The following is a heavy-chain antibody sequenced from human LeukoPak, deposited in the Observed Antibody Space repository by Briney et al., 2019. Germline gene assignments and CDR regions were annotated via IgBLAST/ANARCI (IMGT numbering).Heavy chain of an antibody. CDR1: GFTFSSYA. D-gene: IGHD1-26*01. Sequence: GGSLRLSCAASGFTFSSYAMSWVRQAPGKGLEWVSSISSSSSYIYYADSVKGRFTISRDNAKNSLYLQMNSLRAEDTAVYYCARVIVGATGNWGQGTLVTVSS. CDR2: ISSSSSYI. V-gene: IGHV3-21*01. CDR3: ARVIVGATGN. J-gene: IGHJ4*02.